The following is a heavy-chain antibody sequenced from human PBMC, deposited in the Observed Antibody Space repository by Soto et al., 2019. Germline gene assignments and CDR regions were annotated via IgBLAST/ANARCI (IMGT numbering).Heavy chain of an antibody. V-gene: IGHV3-48*01. CDR1: GFTFSSYS. CDR3: ARAVVVVPAAISNYYYYYYMDV. CDR2: ISSSSSTI. Sequence: EVQLVESGGGLVQPGGSLRLSCAASGFTFSSYSMNWVRQAPGKGLEWVSYISSSSSTIYYADSVKGRFTISRDNAKNSLYLQMSSLRAEDTAVYYCARAVVVVPAAISNYYYYYYMDVWGKGTTVTVSS. J-gene: IGHJ6*03. D-gene: IGHD2-2*02.